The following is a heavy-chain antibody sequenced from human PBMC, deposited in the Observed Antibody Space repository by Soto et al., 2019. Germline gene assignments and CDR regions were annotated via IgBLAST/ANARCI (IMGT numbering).Heavy chain of an antibody. J-gene: IGHJ4*02. CDR3: VKGEYYYDSSGYYPFDY. CDR2: ISSNGGST. CDR1: GFTFSSYA. Sequence: PGRSLKISCPASGFTFSSYAMNCVRQAPGKGLEYVSSISSNGGSTHYADSVKGRFTISRDNSKNTQYLQMSSLRADDTAVYYCVKGEYYYDSSGYYPFDYWGQGT. V-gene: IGHV3-64D*06. D-gene: IGHD3-22*01.